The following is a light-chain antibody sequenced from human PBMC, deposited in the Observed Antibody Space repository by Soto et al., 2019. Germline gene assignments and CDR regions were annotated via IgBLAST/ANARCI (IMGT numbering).Light chain of an antibody. V-gene: IGKV4-1*01. J-gene: IGKJ5*01. CDR3: QQYYTTPAIT. Sequence: DIVMTQSPDSLAVSLGERAAVNCQSSQSVLSRSNNLNYFAWYQQKPGQPPKLFIYWASTRESGVPDRFSGSGSGTDFTLTISSLQAEDVAVYYCQQYYTTPAITFGQGTRLEIK. CDR1: QSVLSRSNNLNY. CDR2: WAS.